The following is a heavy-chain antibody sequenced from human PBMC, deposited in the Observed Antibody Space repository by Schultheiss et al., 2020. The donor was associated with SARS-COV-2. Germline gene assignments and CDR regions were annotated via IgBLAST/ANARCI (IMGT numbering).Heavy chain of an antibody. Sequence: GGSLRLSCAASGFTFSSYGMSWVRQAPGKGLEWVAVIWYDGSNKYYADSVKGRFTISRDNSKNTLYLQMNSLRAEDTALYYCAKGRPFFYYFDYWGQGTLVTVSS. CDR1: GFTFSSYG. CDR3: AKGRPFFYYFDY. J-gene: IGHJ4*02. D-gene: IGHD6-25*01. CDR2: IWYDGSNK. V-gene: IGHV3-33*06.